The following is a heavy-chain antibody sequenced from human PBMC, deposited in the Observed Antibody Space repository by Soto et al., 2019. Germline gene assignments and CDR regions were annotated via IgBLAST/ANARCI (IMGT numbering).Heavy chain of an antibody. CDR1: GYSFTSYW. Sequence: LGESLKISCKGSGYSFTSYWINWVRQMPGKGLEWMGRIDPSDSYTNYSPSFQGHVTISTDKSINTAYLQWSSLKASDTAIYYCARRDTNYYRPFDYWGQGTLVTV. CDR2: IDPSDSYT. D-gene: IGHD3-10*01. J-gene: IGHJ4*02. V-gene: IGHV5-10-1*01. CDR3: ARRDTNYYRPFDY.